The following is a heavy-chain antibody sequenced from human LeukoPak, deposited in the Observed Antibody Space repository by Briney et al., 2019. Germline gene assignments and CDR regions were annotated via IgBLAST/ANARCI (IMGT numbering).Heavy chain of an antibody. CDR1: GFTFSSYS. V-gene: IGHV3-21*01. D-gene: IGHD3-22*01. Sequence: GGSLRLSCAASGFTFSSYSMNWVRQAPGKGLEWVSSISSSSSYIYYADSVKGRFTISRDNAKNSLYLQMNSLRAEDTAVYYCARDAGMDDSSGYYYSEVDYCGQGTLVTVSS. CDR2: ISSSSSYI. CDR3: ARDAGMDDSSGYYYSEVDY. J-gene: IGHJ4*02.